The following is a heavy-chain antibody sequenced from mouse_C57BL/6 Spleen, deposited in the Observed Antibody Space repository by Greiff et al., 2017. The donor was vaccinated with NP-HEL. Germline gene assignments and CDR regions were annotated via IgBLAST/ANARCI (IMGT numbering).Heavy chain of an antibody. D-gene: IGHD1-1*01. Sequence: QVQLQQSGAELARPGASVKLSCKASGYTFTSYGISWVKQRTGQGLEWIGEIYPRSGNTYYNEKFKGQATLTADQSSSTAYMELRSLTSEDSAVYFCARYTITTVVAAYYFDYWGQGTTLTVSS. CDR3: ARYTITTVVAAYYFDY. CDR2: IYPRSGNT. CDR1: GYTFTSYG. V-gene: IGHV1-81*01. J-gene: IGHJ2*01.